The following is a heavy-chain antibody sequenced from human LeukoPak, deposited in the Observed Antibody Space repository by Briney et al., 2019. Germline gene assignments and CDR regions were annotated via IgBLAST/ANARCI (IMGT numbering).Heavy chain of an antibody. Sequence: PSETLSLTCAVSGDSISSNYWWGWIRQPPEKGLEWIGYIHYRGSTHQNPSLQSRLTMSLDTSKDQFSLKLSSVTAVDTAVYYCVRKGSGWYAFDLWGQGITVTVSP. CDR2: IHYRGST. J-gene: IGHJ3*01. CDR3: VRKGSGWYAFDL. CDR1: GDSISSNYW. D-gene: IGHD6-19*01. V-gene: IGHV4-28*01.